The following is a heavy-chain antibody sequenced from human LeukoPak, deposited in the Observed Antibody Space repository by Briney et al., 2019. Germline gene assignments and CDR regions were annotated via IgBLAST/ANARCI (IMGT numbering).Heavy chain of an antibody. Sequence: SETLSLTCTVSGGSISSYYWSWIRQPPGKGLEWIGYIYYSGCTNYNPSLKSRVTISVDTSKSQFSLKLSSVTAADTAVYYCARDSSDFWSGYYFDYWGQGTLVTVSS. J-gene: IGHJ4*02. CDR2: IYYSGCT. CDR1: GGSISSYY. V-gene: IGHV4-59*01. CDR3: ARDSSDFWSGYYFDY. D-gene: IGHD3-3*01.